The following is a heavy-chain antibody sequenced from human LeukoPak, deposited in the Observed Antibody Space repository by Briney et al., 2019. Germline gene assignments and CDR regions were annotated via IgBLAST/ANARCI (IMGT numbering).Heavy chain of an antibody. CDR3: ARGSSLRYFDWLVFDY. D-gene: IGHD3-9*01. Sequence: PGGSLRLSCPASGFTFSSNYMSWVRQAPGKGLEWVSVIYSGGSTYYADSVKGRFTISRDNSKNTLYLQMNSLRAEDTAVYYCARGSSLRYFDWLVFDYWGQGTLVTVSS. J-gene: IGHJ4*02. V-gene: IGHV3-66*01. CDR1: GFTFSSNY. CDR2: IYSGGST.